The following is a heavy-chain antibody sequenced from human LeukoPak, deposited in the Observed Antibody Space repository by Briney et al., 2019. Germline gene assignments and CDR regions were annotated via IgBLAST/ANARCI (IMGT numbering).Heavy chain of an antibody. CDR2: ISGSGGST. J-gene: IGHJ4*02. V-gene: IGHV3-23*01. CDR3: ARDSLAPYGDYVWGSYRGIDY. CDR1: GFTFSNFA. Sequence: GGSLRLSCAASGFTFSNFAMSWVRQAPGKGLEWVSAISGSGGSTYYADSVKGRFTISRDNAKNSLYLQMNSLRAEDTAVYYCARDSLAPYGDYVWGSYRGIDYWGQGTLVTVSS. D-gene: IGHD3-16*02.